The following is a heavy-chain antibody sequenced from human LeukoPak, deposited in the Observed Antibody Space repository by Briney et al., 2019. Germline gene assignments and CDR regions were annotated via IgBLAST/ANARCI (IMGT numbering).Heavy chain of an antibody. Sequence: PGGSLRLSCAASGFTLSSYSMNWVRQAPGKGLEWVSYISSSSSTIYYADSVKGRFTISRDNAKNSLYLQMNSLRAEDTAVYCLAKDHPTAIPYSSSSCFDYWGQGTLVTVSS. J-gene: IGHJ4*01. CDR2: ISSSSSTI. D-gene: IGHD6-6*01. V-gene: IGHV3-48*04. CDR1: GFTLSSYS. CDR3: AKDHPTAIPYSSSSCFDY.